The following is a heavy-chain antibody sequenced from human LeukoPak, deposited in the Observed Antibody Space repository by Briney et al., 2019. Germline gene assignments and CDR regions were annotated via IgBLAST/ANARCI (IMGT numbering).Heavy chain of an antibody. CDR2: ISASGNT. CDR3: ARLIPGTTGLRKNYFDY. V-gene: IGHV4-4*09. J-gene: IGHJ4*02. D-gene: IGHD1-20*01. Sequence: SETLSLTCTVSGDSISSSYWNWIRQTPGKGLEWIGYISASGNTNYNPSLKSRIIISVDMSKNQFSLKLSSVTAADTAVYYCARLIPGTTGLRKNYFDYWGQGTLSPSPQ. CDR1: GDSISSSY.